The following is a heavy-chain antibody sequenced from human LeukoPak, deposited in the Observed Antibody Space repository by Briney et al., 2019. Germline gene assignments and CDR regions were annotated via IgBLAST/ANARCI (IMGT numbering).Heavy chain of an antibody. CDR1: GYTLTELS. V-gene: IGHV1-24*01. CDR3: ATGRGTHDAFDI. D-gene: IGHD1-14*01. J-gene: IGHJ3*02. Sequence: ASVKVPCKVSGYTLTELSMHWVRQAPGKGLEWMGGFDPEDGETIYAQKFQGRVTMTEDTSTDTAYMELSSLRSEDTAVYYCATGRGTHDAFDIWGQGTMVTVSS. CDR2: FDPEDGET.